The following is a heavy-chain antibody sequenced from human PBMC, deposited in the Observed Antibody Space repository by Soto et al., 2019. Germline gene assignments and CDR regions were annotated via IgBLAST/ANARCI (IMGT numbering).Heavy chain of an antibody. Sequence: SVKVSCKASGGTFSSYAISWVRQAPGQGLEWMGGTIPIFGTANYAQKFQGRVTITADESTSTAYMELSSLRSEDTAVYYCASDLSSGSLLGYYGMDVWGQGTTVTVSS. CDR3: ASDLSSGSLLGYYGMDV. D-gene: IGHD6-19*01. CDR2: TIPIFGTA. J-gene: IGHJ6*02. V-gene: IGHV1-69*13. CDR1: GGTFSSYA.